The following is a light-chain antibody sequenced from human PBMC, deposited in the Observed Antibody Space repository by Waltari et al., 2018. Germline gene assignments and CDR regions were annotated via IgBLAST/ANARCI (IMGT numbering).Light chain of an antibody. CDR2: EGS. CDR1: SSDVGSYNL. CDR3: CSYAGSSTLYYV. V-gene: IGLV2-23*03. Sequence: QSALTQPASVSGSPGQSITISCTGTSSDVGSYNLVSWYQQHPGKAPKLMIYEGSKRPSGVSNRFSGSKSGNTASLTISGLQAEDEADDYCCSYAGSSTLYYVFGTGTQVTVL. J-gene: IGLJ1*01.